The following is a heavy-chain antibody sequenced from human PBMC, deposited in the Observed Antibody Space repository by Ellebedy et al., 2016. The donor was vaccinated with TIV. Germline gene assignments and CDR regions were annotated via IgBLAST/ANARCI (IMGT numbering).Heavy chain of an antibody. CDR3: ARHDSMTGDY. D-gene: IGHD3-9*01. Sequence: GESLKISCKGSGYTFTSYWIGWVRQMPGKGLEWMGIIYPGDSDTRYSPSFQGQVTISADKSISTAYLHWSSLKASDTAMYFCARHDSMTGDYWGQGTLVTVSS. CDR1: GYTFTSYW. V-gene: IGHV5-51*01. CDR2: IYPGDSDT. J-gene: IGHJ4*02.